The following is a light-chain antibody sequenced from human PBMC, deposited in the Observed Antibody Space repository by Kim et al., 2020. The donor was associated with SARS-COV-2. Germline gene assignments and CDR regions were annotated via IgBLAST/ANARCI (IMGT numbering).Light chain of an antibody. V-gene: IGKV1-27*01. J-gene: IGKJ4*01. CDR1: QDISNY. CDR2: AAS. Sequence: ASVGDRVTITCRASQDISNYLAWYQQKPGKVPKLLIYAASALQSGVPSRFSGSGSGTDFTLTISSLQPEDVATYYCQKYNSALVTFGGGTKVDIK. CDR3: QKYNSALVT.